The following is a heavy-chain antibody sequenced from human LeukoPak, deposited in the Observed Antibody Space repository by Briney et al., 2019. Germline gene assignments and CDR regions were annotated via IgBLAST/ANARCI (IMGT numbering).Heavy chain of an antibody. CDR1: GFTVITND. V-gene: IGHV3-21*01. CDR2: ISSSSSYI. J-gene: IGHJ4*02. CDR3: ARGDSSGYYFDY. Sequence: PGGSLRLSCAASGFTVITNDMTWVRQAPGKGLEWVSSISSSSSYIYYADSVKGRFTISRDNAKNSLYLQMNSLRAEDTAVYYCARGDSSGYYFDYWGQGTLVTVSS. D-gene: IGHD3-22*01.